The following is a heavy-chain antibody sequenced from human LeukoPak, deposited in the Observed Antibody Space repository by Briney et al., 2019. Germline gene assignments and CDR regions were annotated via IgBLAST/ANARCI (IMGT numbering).Heavy chain of an antibody. D-gene: IGHD6-19*01. J-gene: IGHJ3*01. Sequence: ASVKVSCKASGYTFTSYDINWVRQATGQGLEWMGWMNPNSGNTGYAQKFQGRVTMTRNTSISTAYMELSSLRSEDTAVYYCARSGGWYESDAFDFWGQGTMVTVSS. CDR3: ARSGGWYESDAFDF. V-gene: IGHV1-8*01. CDR1: GYTFTSYD. CDR2: MNPNSGNT.